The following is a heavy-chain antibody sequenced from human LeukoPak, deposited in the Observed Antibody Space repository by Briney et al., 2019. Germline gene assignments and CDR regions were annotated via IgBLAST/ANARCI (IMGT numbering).Heavy chain of an antibody. J-gene: IGHJ3*02. V-gene: IGHV3-9*01. CDR3: AKDKAPGSGTYKNDAFDI. D-gene: IGHD3-10*01. Sequence: PGRSPRLSCAASGFTFDDYAMHWVRQAPGKGLEWVSGISWNSGSIGYADSVKGRFTISRDNAKNSLYLQMNSLRAEDTALYYCAKDKAPGSGTYKNDAFDIWGQGTMVTVSS. CDR2: ISWNSGSI. CDR1: GFTFDDYA.